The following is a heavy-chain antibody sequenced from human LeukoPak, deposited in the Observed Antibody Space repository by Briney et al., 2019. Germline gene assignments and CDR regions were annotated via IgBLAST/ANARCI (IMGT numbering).Heavy chain of an antibody. Sequence: PSETLSLTCTVSGGSISSSSYYWGWIRQPPGKGLEWIGSIYYSGGTYYNPSLKSRVTISVDTSKNQFSLKLSSVTAADTAVYYCARQSYYDSSGTDAFGIWGQGTMVTVSS. CDR2: IYYSGGT. CDR3: ARQSYYDSSGTDAFGI. J-gene: IGHJ3*02. CDR1: GGSISSSSYY. V-gene: IGHV4-39*01. D-gene: IGHD3-22*01.